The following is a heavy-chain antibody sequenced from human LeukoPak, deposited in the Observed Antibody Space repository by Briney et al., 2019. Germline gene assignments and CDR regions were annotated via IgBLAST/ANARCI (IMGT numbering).Heavy chain of an antibody. CDR2: IYSGGNT. J-gene: IGHJ5*02. V-gene: IGHV3-53*01. CDR1: GFTVSSNY. D-gene: IGHD1-26*01. Sequence: GGSLRLSCAASGFTVSSNYISWVRQAPGKGLEWVSVIYSGGNTYYAESVKGRFTISSDNSKNTPYLHMNSLRADDTAVYYCAKTIVGVTNWFDPWGEETLVTVSS. CDR3: AKTIVGVTNWFDP.